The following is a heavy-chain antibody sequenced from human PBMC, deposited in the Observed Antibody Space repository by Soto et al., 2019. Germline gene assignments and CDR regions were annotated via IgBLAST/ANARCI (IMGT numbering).Heavy chain of an antibody. CDR3: AKKYRIAWYPICMDV. D-gene: IGHD6-13*01. V-gene: IGHV3-30*18. CDR1: GFTFKNYA. Sequence: GGSLRLSCAASGFTFKNYAMQWVRQAPGKGLEWVALILYDGSNTYYADSVKGRLTISRDNSNNTLYLQMDSLKPEDTAVYYCAKKYRIAWYPICMDVWGQGTTVTVSS. CDR2: ILYDGSNT. J-gene: IGHJ6*02.